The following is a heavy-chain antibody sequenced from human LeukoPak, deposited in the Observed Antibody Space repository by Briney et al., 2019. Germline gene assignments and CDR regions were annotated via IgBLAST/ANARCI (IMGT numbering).Heavy chain of an antibody. V-gene: IGHV3-23*01. D-gene: IGHD1-14*01. CDR3: ARGVEPLAANTLAY. CDR1: GFTFSSYA. J-gene: IGHJ4*02. CDR2: ISVSGDST. Sequence: GGSLRLSCAASGFTFSSYAMSWVRQAPGKGRDWVSAISVSGDSTYYSDSVKGRFTISRDNSKNTLYLEMNSLSPDDTAVYYCARGVEPLAANTLAYWGQGTLVTVSS.